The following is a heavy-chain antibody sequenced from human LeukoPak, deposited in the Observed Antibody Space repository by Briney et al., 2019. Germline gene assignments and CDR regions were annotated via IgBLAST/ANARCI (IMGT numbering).Heavy chain of an antibody. D-gene: IGHD3-3*01. CDR3: ARGFSDDFWSGYPNWFDP. Sequence: ASVKVSCKASGYTFTSYGISWVRQAPGKGLEWMGWVSAYNGNTNYAQKLQGRVTMTTDTSTSTAYMELRSLRSDDTAVYYCARGFSDDFWSGYPNWFDPWGQGTLVTVSS. CDR1: GYTFTSYG. V-gene: IGHV1-18*01. J-gene: IGHJ5*02. CDR2: VSAYNGNT.